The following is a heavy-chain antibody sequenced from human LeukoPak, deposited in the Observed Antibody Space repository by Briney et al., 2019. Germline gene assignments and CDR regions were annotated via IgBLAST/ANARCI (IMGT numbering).Heavy chain of an antibody. V-gene: IGHV3-23*01. Sequence: GGSLRLSCAASGFTFSSYAMSWVRQAPGKGLEWVSAISGSGGSTYYADSVKGRFTIPRDNSKNTLYLQMNSLRAEDTAVYYCAKLSMGYDSSGYYYDFDYWGQGTLVTVSS. D-gene: IGHD3-22*01. CDR3: AKLSMGYDSSGYYYDFDY. CDR1: GFTFSSYA. J-gene: IGHJ4*02. CDR2: ISGSGGST.